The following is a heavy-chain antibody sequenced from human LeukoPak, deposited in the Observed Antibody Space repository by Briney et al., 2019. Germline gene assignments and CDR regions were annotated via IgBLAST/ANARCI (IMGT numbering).Heavy chain of an antibody. J-gene: IGHJ5*01. V-gene: IGHV1-18*01. CDR2: ISGYNGNT. CDR3: ARVYYYDTSGHNWFDS. Sequence: SVKVSCKASGYTFNTYGISWVRQAPGQGREWMGWISGYNGNTKYAQRFQGRVTMTTDTSTSTAYMELRSLRSDDTAVYFCARVYYYDTSGHNWFDSWGQGTLVTVSS. D-gene: IGHD3-22*01. CDR1: GYTFNTYG.